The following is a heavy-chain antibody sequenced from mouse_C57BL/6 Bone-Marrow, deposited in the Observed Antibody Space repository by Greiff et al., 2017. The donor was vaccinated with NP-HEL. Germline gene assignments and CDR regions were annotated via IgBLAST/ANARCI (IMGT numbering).Heavy chain of an antibody. Sequence: VQLQQSGAELVRPGASVKLSCTASGFNIKDDYMHWVKQRPEQGLEWIGWIDPENGDTEYASKFQGKATITADPSSNTAYLQLSSLTSEDTAVYYCTTRAIYDGYYFFAYWGQGTLVTVSA. J-gene: IGHJ3*01. CDR1: GFNIKDDY. D-gene: IGHD2-3*01. V-gene: IGHV14-4*01. CDR2: IDPENGDT. CDR3: TTRAIYDGYYFFAY.